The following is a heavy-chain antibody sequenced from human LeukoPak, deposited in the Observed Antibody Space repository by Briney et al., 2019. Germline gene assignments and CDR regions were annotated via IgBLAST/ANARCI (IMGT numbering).Heavy chain of an antibody. V-gene: IGHV3-30*18. CDR1: GFTFRSYG. CDR2: ISCDGSNK. Sequence: GGSLRLSCAASGFTFRSYGMHWVRQAPGKGLEWVAVISCDGSNKYYADSVKGRFTISRDNSKNTLYLQMNSLRAEDTAVYFCAKDPSSGSYPDYFDYWGQGTLVTVSS. J-gene: IGHJ4*02. CDR3: AKDPSSGSYPDYFDY. D-gene: IGHD3-10*01.